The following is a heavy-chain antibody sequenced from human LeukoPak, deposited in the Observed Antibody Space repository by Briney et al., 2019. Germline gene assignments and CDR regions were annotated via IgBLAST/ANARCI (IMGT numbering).Heavy chain of an antibody. CDR2: IKSKPDGGTT. CDR1: GFTFSNAW. D-gene: IGHD1-26*01. J-gene: IGHJ4*02. V-gene: IGHV3-15*07. Sequence: GGSLRLSCAASGFTFSNAWMNWVRQAPGKGLEWVGRIKSKPDGGTTDYAAPVKGRFTISRDDSKNTLYLQMNSLKTEDTAVYYCTTRRSGSADYWGQGTLVTVSS. CDR3: TTRRSGSADY.